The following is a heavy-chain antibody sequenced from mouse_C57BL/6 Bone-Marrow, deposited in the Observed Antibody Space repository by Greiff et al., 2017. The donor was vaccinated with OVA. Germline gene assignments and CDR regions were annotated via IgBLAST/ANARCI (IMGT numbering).Heavy chain of an antibody. Sequence: QVQLQQPGAELVKPGASVKMSCKASGYTFTSYWITWVKQRPGQGLEWIGDIYPGSGSTNYNEKFKSKATLTVDTSSSTAYMQPSSLTSEDSAVYYCARQLPHYYAMDYWGQGTSVTVSS. V-gene: IGHV1-55*01. D-gene: IGHD2-1*01. CDR2: IYPGSGST. CDR3: ARQLPHYYAMDY. CDR1: GYTFTSYW. J-gene: IGHJ4*01.